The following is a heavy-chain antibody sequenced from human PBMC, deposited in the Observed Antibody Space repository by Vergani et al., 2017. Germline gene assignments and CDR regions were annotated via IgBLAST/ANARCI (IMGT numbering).Heavy chain of an antibody. CDR1: GFTLSNYD. V-gene: IGHV3-30*02. D-gene: IGHD3-16*01. CDR3: AKHFRGWGIDY. Sequence: QVQLVESGGGVVQRGGSLRLSCATSGFTLSNYDMQWIRQGPGKGLEFVAFIQFDGSNQYYADSVKGRFTLSRDFSKNTLYLQMNSLRTDDMATYYCAKHFRGWGIDYWCQGTQVIVSS. CDR2: IQFDGSNQ. J-gene: IGHJ4*02.